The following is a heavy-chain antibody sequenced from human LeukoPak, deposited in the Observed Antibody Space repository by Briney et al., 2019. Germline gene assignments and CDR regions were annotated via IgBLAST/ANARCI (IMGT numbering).Heavy chain of an antibody. J-gene: IGHJ4*02. Sequence: SETLSLTCTVSGGSISSYYWSWIRQPPGKGLEWIGYIYSSGNPNYNPSLRSRVTISVDTSKNHFSLKLSSVTAADTAVYYCARHPPRVDGGLPFDYWGQGTLVTVSS. CDR2: IYSSGNP. CDR3: ARHPPRVDGGLPFDY. D-gene: IGHD3-16*01. CDR1: GGSISSYY. V-gene: IGHV4-59*01.